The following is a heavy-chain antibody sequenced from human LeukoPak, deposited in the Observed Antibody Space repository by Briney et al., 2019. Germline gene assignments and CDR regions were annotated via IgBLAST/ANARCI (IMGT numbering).Heavy chain of an antibody. CDR1: EFTFSSYA. V-gene: IGHV3-23*01. CDR2: ISGSGDYT. D-gene: IGHD2-8*01. Sequence: GGSLRLSCAASEFTFSSYAMTWVRQAPGKGLEWVSSISGSGDYTYYRDSVKGRFTMSRDNSKNTVYLNMNSLGAEDTAVYYCAKDGQPSTRSLLCTNGICYQDYWGQGTLVTVSS. J-gene: IGHJ4*02. CDR3: AKDGQPSTRSLLCTNGICYQDY.